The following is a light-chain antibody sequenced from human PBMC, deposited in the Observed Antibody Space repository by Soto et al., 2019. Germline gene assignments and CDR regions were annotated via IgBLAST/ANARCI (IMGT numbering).Light chain of an antibody. V-gene: IGKV3-20*01. J-gene: IGKJ2*01. CDR1: QSVSSSY. CDR2: GAS. Sequence: EIVLTQSPGTLSLSPGERATLSCRASQSVSSSYLAWYQQKPGQAPRFLIYGASSRATGILDRFSGSGSGTDFTLTISRLEPEDFAVYYCQQYGSSPYTFGQGTKLEIK. CDR3: QQYGSSPYT.